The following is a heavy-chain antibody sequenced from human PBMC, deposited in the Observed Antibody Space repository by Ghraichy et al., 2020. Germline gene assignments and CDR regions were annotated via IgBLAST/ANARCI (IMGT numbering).Heavy chain of an antibody. CDR2: INHSGST. J-gene: IGHJ6*02. V-gene: IGHV4-34*01. CDR1: GGSFSGYY. CDR3: ARVTMVRGVIIYPRYYYYGMDV. Sequence: SETLSLTCAVYGGSFSGYYWSWIRQPPGKGLEWIGEINHSGSTNYNPSLKSRVTISVDTSKNQFSLKLSSVTAADTAVYYCARVTMVRGVIIYPRYYYYGMDVWGQGTTVTVSS. D-gene: IGHD3-10*01.